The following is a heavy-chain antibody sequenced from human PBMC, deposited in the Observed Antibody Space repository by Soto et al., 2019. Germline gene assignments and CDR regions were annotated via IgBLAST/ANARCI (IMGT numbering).Heavy chain of an antibody. CDR2: IIPIFGTA. CDR1: GGTFSSYA. Sequence: QVQLVQSGAEVKKPGSSVKVSCKASGGTFSSYAISWVRQAPGQGLEWMGGIIPIFGTANYAQKFQGRVTITADESTSTAYMELSSLRSEDTAVYYCARNYIVVVPAAIRPRGGMDVWGQGTTVTVSS. CDR3: ARNYIVVVPAAIRPRGGMDV. J-gene: IGHJ6*02. V-gene: IGHV1-69*01. D-gene: IGHD2-2*02.